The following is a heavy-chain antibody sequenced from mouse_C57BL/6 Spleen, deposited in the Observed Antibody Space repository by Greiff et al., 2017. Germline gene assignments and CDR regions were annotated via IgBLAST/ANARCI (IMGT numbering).Heavy chain of an antibody. V-gene: IGHV5-4*01. Sequence: EVKLMESGGGLVKPGGSLKLSCAASGFTFSSYAMSWVRQTPEKRLEWVATISDGGSYTYYPDNVKGRFTISRDNAKNNLYLQMSHLKSEDTAMYYCARDPLTTVGEGYYAMDYWGQGTSVTVSS. CDR2: ISDGGSYT. CDR3: ARDPLTTVGEGYYAMDY. J-gene: IGHJ4*01. D-gene: IGHD1-1*01. CDR1: GFTFSSYA.